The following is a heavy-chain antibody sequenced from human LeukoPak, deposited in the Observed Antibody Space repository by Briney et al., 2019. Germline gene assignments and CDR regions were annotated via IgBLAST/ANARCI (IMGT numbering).Heavy chain of an antibody. Sequence: PSETLSLTCTVSGGSISSYYWSWIRQPPGKGLEWIGYIYYSGSTNYNPSLKSRVTISVDTSKNQFSLKLCSVTAADTAVYYCARHGLYSSGWYNYYYYYMDVWGKGTTVTVSS. CDR2: IYYSGST. J-gene: IGHJ6*03. CDR1: GGSISSYY. CDR3: ARHGLYSSGWYNYYYYYMDV. D-gene: IGHD6-19*01. V-gene: IGHV4-59*08.